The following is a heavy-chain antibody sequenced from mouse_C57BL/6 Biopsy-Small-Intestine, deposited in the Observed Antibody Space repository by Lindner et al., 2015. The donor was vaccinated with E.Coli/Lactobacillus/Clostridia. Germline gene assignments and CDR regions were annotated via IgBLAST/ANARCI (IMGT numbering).Heavy chain of an antibody. D-gene: IGHD2-1*01. CDR3: ARNGNYFDY. CDR1: GYTFTDYW. V-gene: IGHV1-9*01. Sequence: VQLQESGAELMKPGASVKLSCKATGYTFTDYWIEWVKQRPGHGLEWIGEILPGSDSTYYNQKFKGKATLTVDQSSSTAYMQLNSLTSEDSAVYYCARNGNYFDYWGQGTTLTVSS. CDR2: ILPGSDST. J-gene: IGHJ2*01.